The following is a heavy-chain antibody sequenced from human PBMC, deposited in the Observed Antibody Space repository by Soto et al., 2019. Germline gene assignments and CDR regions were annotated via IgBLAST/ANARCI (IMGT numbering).Heavy chain of an antibody. Sequence: EVQLLESGGGLVQPGGSLRLSCAASGFTFSSYAMSWVRQAPGKGLEWVSAISGSGGSTYYADSVKGRFTISRDNSKNTLYLQMNSLRAEDTAVYYCAKDGGIDYGDYVDDSGYYYYGMDVWGQGTTVTVSS. J-gene: IGHJ6*02. CDR3: AKDGGIDYGDYVDDSGYYYYGMDV. CDR1: GFTFSSYA. D-gene: IGHD4-17*01. CDR2: ISGSGGST. V-gene: IGHV3-23*01.